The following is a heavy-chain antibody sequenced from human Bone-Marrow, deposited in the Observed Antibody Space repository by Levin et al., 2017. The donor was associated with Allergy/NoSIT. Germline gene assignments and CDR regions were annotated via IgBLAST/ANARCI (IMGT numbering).Heavy chain of an antibody. D-gene: IGHD5-18*01. CDR3: AKGSAYSYGYFRKFDP. J-gene: IGHJ5*02. Sequence: LSLTCAASGFTFGSYAMAWVRQAPHKGLEWVSAITGSGADPYYADSVKGRFSISRENSKDTLYLQMNSLRVEDTAVYYCAKGSAYSYGYFRKFDPWGQGTLVTVSS. CDR1: GFTFGSYA. V-gene: IGHV3-23*01. CDR2: ITGSGADP.